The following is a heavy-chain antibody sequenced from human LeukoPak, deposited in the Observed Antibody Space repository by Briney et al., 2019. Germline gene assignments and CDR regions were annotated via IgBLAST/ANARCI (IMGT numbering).Heavy chain of an antibody. CDR2: IYYSGST. Sequence: SETLSLTCSVSGGAISRYYWSWIRQPPGKGLEWIRYIYYSGSTNYNPSLKSRVTISVDTSKNQFSLKLSSVTAADTAVYYCARHPSSWTNFDYWGQGTLVTVSS. V-gene: IGHV4-59*01. CDR1: GGAISRYY. D-gene: IGHD6-13*01. CDR3: ARHPSSWTNFDY. J-gene: IGHJ4*02.